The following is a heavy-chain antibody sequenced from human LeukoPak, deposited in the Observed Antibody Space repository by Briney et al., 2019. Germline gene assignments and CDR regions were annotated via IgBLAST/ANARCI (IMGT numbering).Heavy chain of an antibody. Sequence: ASVKVSCKASGYIYSDYYMHWVRQAPGQGLEWLGWINPKSGAADYAQQFRGRVTMTRDTSINTDYMEMKRVTSDDTAVYYCARGAEAETSPLDFWGQGTLVIVS. J-gene: IGHJ4*02. D-gene: IGHD6-13*01. CDR1: GYIYSDYY. CDR2: INPKSGAA. V-gene: IGHV1-2*02. CDR3: ARGAEAETSPLDF.